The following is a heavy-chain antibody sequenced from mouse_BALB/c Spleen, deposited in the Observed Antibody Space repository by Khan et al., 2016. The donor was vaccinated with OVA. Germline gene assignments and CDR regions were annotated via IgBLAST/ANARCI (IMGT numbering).Heavy chain of an antibody. CDR3: ARIKKIVATYFDE. CDR2: TNPTNGRT. V-gene: IGHV1S81*02. CDR1: GYTFTSYW. D-gene: IGHD1-1*01. Sequence: QVQLQQSGAELVKAGASVKMSCKASGYTFTSYWMHWVKQRLGQGLEWFAETNPTNGRTYYTEKFKSKATLTVDKSSRTAYMLLSGPTFEDSAVYYWARIKKIVATYFDEWGEGTTLTVAS. J-gene: IGHJ2*01.